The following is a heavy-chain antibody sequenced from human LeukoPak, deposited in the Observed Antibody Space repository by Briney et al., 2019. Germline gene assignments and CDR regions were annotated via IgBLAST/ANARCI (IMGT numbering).Heavy chain of an antibody. Sequence: PSETLSLTCAVSGGSISSSSHYWGWIRQPPGKGLEWIGSIYYNGSTYYNPSLKSRVTISVDTSKNQFSLKLSSVTAADTAVYYCARDSGYYYLFDYWGQGTLVTVSS. CDR2: IYYNGST. CDR1: GGSISSSSHY. D-gene: IGHD3-22*01. CDR3: ARDSGYYYLFDY. J-gene: IGHJ4*02. V-gene: IGHV4-39*02.